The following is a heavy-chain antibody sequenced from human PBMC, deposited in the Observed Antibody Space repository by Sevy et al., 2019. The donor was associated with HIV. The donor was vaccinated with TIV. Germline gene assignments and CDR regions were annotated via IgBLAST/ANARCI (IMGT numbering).Heavy chain of an antibody. Sequence: SETLSLTCTVSGVSISGGAYYWGWIRQPPGKGLEWIGSISYTGSTYYNPSLKCRVTISVDTSKNQFSLKLTSVTAADTAVYYCARRGDNNWFDPWGQGTLVTGSS. V-gene: IGHV4-39*01. CDR3: ARRGDNNWFDP. CDR2: ISYTGST. D-gene: IGHD2-15*01. CDR1: GVSISGGAYY. J-gene: IGHJ5*02.